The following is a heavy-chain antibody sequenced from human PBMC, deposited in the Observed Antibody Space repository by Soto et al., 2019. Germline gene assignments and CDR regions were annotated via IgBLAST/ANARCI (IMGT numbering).Heavy chain of an antibody. V-gene: IGHV4-59*01. D-gene: IGHD5-18*01. CDR3: AGRCSYGGDVFDY. CDR2: IYYSGST. J-gene: IGHJ4*02. CDR1: GGSISSYY. Sequence: SEPVALTCTVSGGSISSYYWRWVRQRPGKGLEWIGYIYYSGSTNYNPSLKSRVTISVDTSKNQFSLKLSSVTAADTAVYYCAGRCSYGGDVFDYWGQGTLVTVSS.